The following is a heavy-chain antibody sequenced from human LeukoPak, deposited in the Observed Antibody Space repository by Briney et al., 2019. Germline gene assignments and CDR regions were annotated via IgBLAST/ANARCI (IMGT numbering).Heavy chain of an antibody. D-gene: IGHD5-12*01. Sequence: GGSLRLSFASSSLIFSKYIMNWVGQPAGRELAWVAVIHYDGSNKYYADSVNGRFTIYIHNSKNTLYLHVDRLRPDDSPGYYLSKGSGSEAQYYYYYMEVWGKGTTVT. V-gene: IGHV3-30*02. CDR2: IHYDGSNK. CDR3: SKGSGSEAQYYYYYMEV. CDR1: SLIFSKYI. J-gene: IGHJ6*03.